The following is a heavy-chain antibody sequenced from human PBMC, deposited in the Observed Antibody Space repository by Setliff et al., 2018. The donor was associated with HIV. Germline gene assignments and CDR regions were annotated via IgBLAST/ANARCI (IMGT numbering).Heavy chain of an antibody. CDR1: GGSISSDNW. CDR2: ISHSGST. Sequence: PSETLSLTCAVSGGSISSDNWWSWVRQPPGKGLEWIGEISHSGSTNYNPSRRSRVTISVDTSKNQFSLKLSSVTAADTAVYYCAAFFVTPLMTQDFWGQGTLVTVSS. J-gene: IGHJ4*02. CDR3: AAFFVTPLMTQDF. V-gene: IGHV4-4*02. D-gene: IGHD4-17*01.